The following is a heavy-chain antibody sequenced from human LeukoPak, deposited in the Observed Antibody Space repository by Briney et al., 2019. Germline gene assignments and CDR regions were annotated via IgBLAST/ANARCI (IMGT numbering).Heavy chain of an antibody. CDR1: GGSISSGSYY. Sequence: NPSQTLSLTCTVSGGSISSGSYYWSWIRQPAGKGLEWIGRIYTSGSTNYNPSLKSRVTISVDTSKNQFSLKLSSVTAADTAVYYCARGERQYHLLWDFYYYYMDVWGKGTTVTVSS. CDR3: ARGERQYHLLWDFYYYYMDV. V-gene: IGHV4-61*02. CDR2: IYTSGST. D-gene: IGHD2-2*01. J-gene: IGHJ6*03.